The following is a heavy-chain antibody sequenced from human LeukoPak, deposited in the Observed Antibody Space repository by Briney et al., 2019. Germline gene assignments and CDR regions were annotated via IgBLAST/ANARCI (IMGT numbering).Heavy chain of an antibody. V-gene: IGHV4-39*07. CDR2: INHSGST. CDR3: ARCGSGHRKQLVLGY. J-gene: IGHJ4*02. Sequence: PSETLSLTCTVSGGSISSSSYYWGWIRQPPGKGLEWIGEINHSGSTNYNPSLKSRVTISVDTSKNQFSLKLSSVTAADTAVYYCARCGSGHRKQLVLGYWGQRTLVTVSS. D-gene: IGHD6-13*01. CDR1: GGSISSSSYY.